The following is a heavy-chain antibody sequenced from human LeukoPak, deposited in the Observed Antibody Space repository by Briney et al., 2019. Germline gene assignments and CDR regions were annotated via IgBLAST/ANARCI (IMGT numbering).Heavy chain of an antibody. CDR3: ARHYYGSGINWFDP. J-gene: IGHJ5*02. V-gene: IGHV4-39*01. CDR1: GDSISSSSDY. CDR2: IYNSGST. D-gene: IGHD3-10*01. Sequence: PSETLSLTCTVAGDSISSSSDYSGWIRQPPGKGLEWIGSIYNSGSTYYHPSLKSRATISVDTSKNQFSWNLYSVTAAETAVYYCARHYYGSGINWFDPWGQGTLVTVSS.